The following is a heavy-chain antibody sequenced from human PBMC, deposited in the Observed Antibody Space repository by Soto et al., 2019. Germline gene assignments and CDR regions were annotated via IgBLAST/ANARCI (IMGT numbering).Heavy chain of an antibody. CDR3: ARHEGWTGPDQ. V-gene: IGHV4-4*02. CDR2: IFHDGNT. Sequence: SETLSLTCAVSGASIGSGGWWSWIRQPPGKGLEWIAEIFHDGNTNYSPSLKSRVTISVDKSQNQFSLNVYSVTAADTAVYYCARHEGWTGPDQWGQGTLVTVSS. CDR1: GASIGSGGW. D-gene: IGHD2-8*02. J-gene: IGHJ5*02.